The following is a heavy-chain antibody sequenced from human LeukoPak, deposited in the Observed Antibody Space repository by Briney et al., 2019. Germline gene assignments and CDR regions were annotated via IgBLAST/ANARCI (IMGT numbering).Heavy chain of an antibody. V-gene: IGHV3-48*03. CDR1: GFSFSSYD. CDR2: ISGSGTTI. Sequence: GGSLRLSCAASGFSFSSYDMNWVRQGPGKGLEWVSYISGSGTTIYYADSVKGRFTISRDNAKNTLYLHLNSLTAEDTAIYYCVRDEIRSGAFDIWGQGTMVTVSS. J-gene: IGHJ3*02. CDR3: VRDEIRSGAFDI. D-gene: IGHD3-10*01.